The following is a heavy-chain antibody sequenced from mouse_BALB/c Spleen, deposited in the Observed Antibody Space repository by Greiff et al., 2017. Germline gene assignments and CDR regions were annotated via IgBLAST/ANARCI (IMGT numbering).Heavy chain of an antibody. V-gene: IGHV5-12-1*01. CDR1: GFAFSSYD. D-gene: IGHD2-1*01. J-gene: IGHJ4*01. CDR2: ISSGGGST. CDR3: ARLSYGNYDAMDY. Sequence: DVKLVESGGGLVKPGGSLKLSCAASGFAFSSYDMSWVRQTPEKRLEWVAYISSGGGSTYYPDTVKGRFTISRDNAKNTLYLQMSSLKSEDTAMYYCARLSYGNYDAMDYWGQGTSVTVSS.